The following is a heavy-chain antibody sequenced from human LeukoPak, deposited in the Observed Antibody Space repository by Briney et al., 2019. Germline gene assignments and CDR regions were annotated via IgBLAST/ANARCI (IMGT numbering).Heavy chain of an antibody. CDR2: IIPIFGIA. CDR3: AREPHIVVVTAIPSWFDP. V-gene: IGHV1-69*04. CDR1: VGTFSSYA. D-gene: IGHD2-21*02. Sequence: SLKVSCKPSVGTFSSYAISWVRQAPGQGLEWMGRIIPIFGIANYAQKFQGRVTITADKSTSTAYMELSSLRSEDTAVYYCAREPHIVVVTAIPSWFDPWGQGTLVTVSS. J-gene: IGHJ5*02.